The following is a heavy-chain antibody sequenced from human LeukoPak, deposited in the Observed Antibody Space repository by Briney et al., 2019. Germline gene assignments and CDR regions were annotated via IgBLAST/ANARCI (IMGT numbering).Heavy chain of an antibody. D-gene: IGHD6-19*01. Sequence: PSETLSLTCGVSGGSFSSHYWTWIRQPPGKGLEWLGEINPRGSTNYNPSLESRVTVSANTSRNQLSLSLTSVTAADSAVYFCARGLRQGSAWSWGPKEKSYQYMDVWGTGTTVIVSS. V-gene: IGHV4-34*01. J-gene: IGHJ6*04. CDR2: INPRGST. CDR3: ARGLRQGSAWSWGPKEKSYQYMDV. CDR1: GGSFSSHY.